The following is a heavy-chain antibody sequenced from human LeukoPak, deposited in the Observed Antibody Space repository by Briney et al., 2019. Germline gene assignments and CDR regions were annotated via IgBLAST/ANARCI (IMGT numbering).Heavy chain of an antibody. D-gene: IGHD2-15*01. J-gene: IGHJ3*02. CDR1: GGSFSGYH. Sequence: SETLSLTCAVYGGSFSGYHWGWVRQPPGKGLEWIGTISYSGNTDYNPSLRSRVTISVDTSNNQFSLRLGSVTAADTAVYHCARHCCSGPAKRVFDIWGQGTMVTVSS. CDR2: ISYSGNT. V-gene: IGHV4-34*01. CDR3: ARHCCSGPAKRVFDI.